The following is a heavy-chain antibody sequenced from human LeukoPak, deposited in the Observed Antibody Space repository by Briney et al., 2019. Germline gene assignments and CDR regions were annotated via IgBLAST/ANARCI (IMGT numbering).Heavy chain of an antibody. J-gene: IGHJ6*02. CDR3: ARTGENPPAATLYGMDV. V-gene: IGHV1-69*13. D-gene: IGHD2-2*01. Sequence: ASVKVSCKASGYTFTNYYMHWVRQAPGQGLEWMGGIIPIFGTANYAQKFQGRVTITADESTSTAYMELSSLRSEDTAVYYCARTGENPPAATLYGMDVWGQGTTVTVSS. CDR1: GYTFTNYY. CDR2: IIPIFGTA.